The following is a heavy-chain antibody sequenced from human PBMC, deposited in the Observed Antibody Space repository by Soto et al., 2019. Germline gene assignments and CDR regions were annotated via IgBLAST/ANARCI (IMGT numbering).Heavy chain of an antibody. CDR3: ARGFYT. J-gene: IGHJ5*02. CDR1: GGSISSYS. CDR2: IYTNGSM. V-gene: IGHV4-4*07. Sequence: QVQLQESGPGLVKPSETLSLSCTVSGGSISSYSWTWIRQPVGKGLECIGRIYTNGSMNYNPYLRSQVSMSVDTSKNQFFLNLSSVTAADTAVYYYARGFYTLGQGTLVTVSS.